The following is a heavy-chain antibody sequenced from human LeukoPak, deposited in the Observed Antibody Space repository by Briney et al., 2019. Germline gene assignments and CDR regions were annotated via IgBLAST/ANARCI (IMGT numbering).Heavy chain of an antibody. J-gene: IGHJ4*02. D-gene: IGHD6-6*01. V-gene: IGHV4-34*01. CDR1: GGSFSGYY. CDR3: ARRGERAARRRFDY. CDR2: INHSGST. Sequence: SETLSLTCAVYGGSFSGYYWSWIRQPPGKGLEWIGEINHSGSTNYNPSLKSRVTISVDTSKNQFSLKLSSVTAADTAVYYCARRGERAARRRFDYWGQGTLVTVSS.